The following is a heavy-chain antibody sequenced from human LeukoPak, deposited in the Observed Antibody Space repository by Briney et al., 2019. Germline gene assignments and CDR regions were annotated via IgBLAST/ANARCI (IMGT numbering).Heavy chain of an antibody. Sequence: GGSLRLSCAASGFTFSSYAMHWVRQAPGKGLEWVAVISYDGSNKYYADSVKGRFTISRDNSKKTLYLQMNSLRAEDTAVYYCARERSPGPGGMDVWGQGTTVTVSS. D-gene: IGHD3-10*01. CDR3: ARERSPGPGGMDV. CDR1: GFTFSSYA. V-gene: IGHV3-30*04. CDR2: ISYDGSNK. J-gene: IGHJ6*02.